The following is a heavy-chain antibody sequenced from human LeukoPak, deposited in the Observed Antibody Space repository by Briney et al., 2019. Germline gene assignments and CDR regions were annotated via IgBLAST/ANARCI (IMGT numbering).Heavy chain of an antibody. V-gene: IGHV3-NL1*01. CDR2: IYSGGST. CDR3: AREYMWRRSDYYYGMDV. D-gene: IGHD2-21*01. J-gene: IGHJ6*02. Sequence: GGSLRLSCEPSGFTFSSSGMHWVRQAPGKGLEWVAVIYSGGSTYYADSVKGRFTISRDNSKNTLYLQMNSLRAEDTAVYYCAREYMWRRSDYYYGMDVWGQGTTVTVSS. CDR1: GFTFSSSG.